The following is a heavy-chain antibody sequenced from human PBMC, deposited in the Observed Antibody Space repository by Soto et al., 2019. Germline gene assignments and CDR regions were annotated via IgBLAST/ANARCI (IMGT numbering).Heavy chain of an antibody. V-gene: IGHV3-74*01. CDR1: GFTFSSYW. CDR3: ARGRTVRGVPKLANWFDP. D-gene: IGHD3-10*01. Sequence: TGGSLRLSCAASGFTFSSYWMHWVRQAPGKGLVWVSRINSDGSSTSYADSVKGRFTISRDNAKNTLYLQMNSLRAEDTAVYYCARGRTVRGVPKLANWFDPWGQGTLVTVSS. CDR2: INSDGSST. J-gene: IGHJ5*02.